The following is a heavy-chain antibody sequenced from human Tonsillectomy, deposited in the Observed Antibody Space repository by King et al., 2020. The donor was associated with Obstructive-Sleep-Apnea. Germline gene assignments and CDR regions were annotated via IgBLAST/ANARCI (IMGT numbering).Heavy chain of an antibody. V-gene: IGHV3-23*04. CDR2: ITGCGVST. Sequence: VQLVESGGGLVQPGGSLRLSCAASGFTFSSSAMSWVRQAPGKGLEWVSAITGCGVSTYYADSVKGRFTISRDNSKNTLYLQMNSLRAEDTAVYYCAKGSSGTNWFDPWGQGTLVTVSS. CDR3: AKGSSGTNWFDP. CDR1: GFTFSSSA. D-gene: IGHD1-7*01. J-gene: IGHJ5*02.